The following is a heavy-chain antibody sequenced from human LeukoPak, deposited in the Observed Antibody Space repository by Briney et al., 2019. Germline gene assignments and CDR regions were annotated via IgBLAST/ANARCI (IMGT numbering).Heavy chain of an antibody. V-gene: IGHV1-46*01. Sequence: GASVKVSCKASGYTFTSYYMHWVRQAPGQGVERMGIINPSGGSTSYAQKFQGRVTMTRDTSTSTVYMELSSLRSEDTAVYYCARADRGTTVITNTWGQGTLVTVSS. D-gene: IGHD4-17*01. CDR3: ARADRGTTVITNT. CDR1: GYTFTSYY. J-gene: IGHJ5*02. CDR2: INPSGGST.